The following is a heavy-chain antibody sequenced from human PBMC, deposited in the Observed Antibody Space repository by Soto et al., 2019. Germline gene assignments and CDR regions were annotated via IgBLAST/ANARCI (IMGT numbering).Heavy chain of an antibody. J-gene: IGHJ3*02. CDR2: IYPGDSDT. CDR1: GYSFTSYW. D-gene: IGHD1-26*01. V-gene: IGHV5-51*01. CDR3: ARPAPHRRENPDAIDI. Sequence: LGESLKISCKGSGYSFTSYWIGWVRQMPGKGLEWMGIIYPGDSDTRYSPSFQGQVTISADKSISTAYLQWSSLKASDTAMYYCARPAPHRRENPDAIDIRGQATMVSVSS.